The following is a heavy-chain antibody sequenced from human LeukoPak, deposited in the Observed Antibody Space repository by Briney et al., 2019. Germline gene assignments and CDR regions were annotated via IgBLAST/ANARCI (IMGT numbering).Heavy chain of an antibody. CDR2: ISTYNGNT. Sequence: GASVKVSCKASGYTFTSYGISWVRQAPGQGLEWMGWISTYNGNTNYAQKLQGRVTMTTDTSTSTAYMELRSLRSDDTAVYYCARDPGRYFDSYAIYGMDVWGQGTTVTVSS. CDR3: ARDPGRYFDSYAIYGMDV. D-gene: IGHD3-9*01. V-gene: IGHV1-18*01. CDR1: GYTFTSYG. J-gene: IGHJ6*02.